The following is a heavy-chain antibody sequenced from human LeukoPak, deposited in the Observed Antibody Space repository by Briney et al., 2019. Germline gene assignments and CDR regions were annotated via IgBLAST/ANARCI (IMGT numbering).Heavy chain of an antibody. CDR1: RFTFSSYG. Sequence: GGSLRLSCAASRFTFSSYGMHWVRQAPGKGLEWVAAIWYDGSNKYYADSLKGRFTISRDNSKNTLYLQMNSLRAEDTAVYYCARGRHGLGSSNYYYYYGMDVWGQGTTVTVSS. CDR3: ARGRHGLGSSNYYYYYGMDV. CDR2: IWYDGSNK. V-gene: IGHV3-33*01. J-gene: IGHJ6*02. D-gene: IGHD3-10*01.